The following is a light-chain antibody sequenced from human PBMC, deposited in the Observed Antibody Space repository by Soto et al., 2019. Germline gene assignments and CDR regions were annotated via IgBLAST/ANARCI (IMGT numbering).Light chain of an antibody. CDR3: SSYTSSNTLV. Sequence: QSALTQPASVSGSPGQSITISCTGTSSDVGGYNYVSWYQQHPGKAPKLMIYDVSNRPSGVSNRFSGSKSDNTASLPISGLQAEDDADYYCSSYTSSNTLVFGTGTKLTVL. J-gene: IGLJ1*01. CDR1: SSDVGGYNY. CDR2: DVS. V-gene: IGLV2-14*01.